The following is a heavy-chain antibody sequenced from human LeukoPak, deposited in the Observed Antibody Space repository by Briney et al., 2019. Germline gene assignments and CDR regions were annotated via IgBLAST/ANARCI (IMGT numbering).Heavy chain of an antibody. Sequence: GGSLRLSCAASGFTFDDYGMSWVRQAPGKGLEWVSGINWNGGSTGYADSVKGRFTISRDNAKNSLYLQMNSLRAEDTAVYYCARDWGSSWFFDYWGQGTLVTVSS. CDR2: INWNGGST. CDR3: ARDWGSSWFFDY. CDR1: GFTFDDYG. J-gene: IGHJ4*02. V-gene: IGHV3-20*04. D-gene: IGHD6-13*01.